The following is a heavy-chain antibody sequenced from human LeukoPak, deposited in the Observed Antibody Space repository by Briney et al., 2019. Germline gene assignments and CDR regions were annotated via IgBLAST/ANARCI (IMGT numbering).Heavy chain of an antibody. Sequence: GGSLRLSCAASGFTFSSYSMNWVRQAPGKGLEWVSYIGGDTTTIYYADSVKGRFTISSDNPKSSLYLQMNSLRAEDTAVYYCARGTGAGGLGCWGQGTLVTVSS. CDR3: ARGTGAGGLGC. J-gene: IGHJ4*02. D-gene: IGHD6-13*01. V-gene: IGHV3-48*04. CDR1: GFTFSSYS. CDR2: IGGDTTTI.